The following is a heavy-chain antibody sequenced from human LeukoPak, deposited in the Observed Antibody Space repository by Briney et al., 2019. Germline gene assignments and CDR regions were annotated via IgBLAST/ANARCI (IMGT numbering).Heavy chain of an antibody. CDR2: ISAYNGNT. V-gene: IGHV1-18*01. J-gene: IGHJ4*02. Sequence: ASVKVSCTASGYTFTSYGISWVRQAPGQGLEWMGWISAYNGNTNYAQKLQGRVTMTTDTSTSTAYMELRSLRSDGTAVYYCARVKGEPYYDYVWGSYRDWGQGTLVTVS. CDR3: ARVKGEPYYDYVWGSYRD. D-gene: IGHD3-16*02. CDR1: GYTFTSYG.